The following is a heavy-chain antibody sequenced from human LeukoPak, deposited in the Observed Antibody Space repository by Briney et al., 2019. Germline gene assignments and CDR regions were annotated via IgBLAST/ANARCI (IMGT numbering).Heavy chain of an antibody. J-gene: IGHJ5*02. CDR3: AREGGARDGYNPDWFDP. CDR2: IYYSGST. CDR1: GAALSEYY. Sequence: SETLSLTCAVYGAALSEYYWSWIRQPPGKGLEWIGYIYYSGSTNYNPSLKSRVTISVDTSKNQFSLKLSSVTAADTAVYYCAREGGARDGYNPDWFDPWGQGTLVTVSS. V-gene: IGHV4-59*01. D-gene: IGHD5-24*01.